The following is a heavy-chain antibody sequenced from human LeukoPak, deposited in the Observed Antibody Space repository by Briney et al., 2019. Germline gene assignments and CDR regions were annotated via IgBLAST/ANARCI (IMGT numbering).Heavy chain of an antibody. CDR2: IYCSGST. CDR3: ARDVSPNGVVDY. D-gene: IGHD2-8*01. V-gene: IGHV4-39*07. Sequence: PSETLSLTCTVSGGSISSGTYYWGWIRQPPGKGLEWIGSIYCSGSTYYNPSLKSRVTISVDTSKNQFSLKLSSVTAADTAVYYCARDVSPNGVVDYWGQGTLVTLSS. CDR1: GGSISSGTYY. J-gene: IGHJ4*02.